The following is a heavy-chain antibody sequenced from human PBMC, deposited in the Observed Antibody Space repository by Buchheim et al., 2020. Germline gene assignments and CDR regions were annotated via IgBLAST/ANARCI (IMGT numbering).Heavy chain of an antibody. D-gene: IGHD2/OR15-2a*01. CDR1: GFTFSAYG. Sequence: QLVESGGGVVQPGGSLRLSCAASGFTFSAYGMHWVRQAPGKGLEWVGVASHDGSQKYYGDSVKGRFTISRDNSQNTLYLQMNSLRGEDTAMYYCTKTGAHTFYDFWGHGTL. J-gene: IGHJ4*01. CDR2: ASHDGSQK. V-gene: IGHV3-30*18. CDR3: TKTGAHTFYDF.